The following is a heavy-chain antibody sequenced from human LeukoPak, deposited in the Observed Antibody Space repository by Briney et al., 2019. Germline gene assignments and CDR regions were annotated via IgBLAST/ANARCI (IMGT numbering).Heavy chain of an antibody. CDR2: SSSSGSTI. CDR1: GFTFSDYY. V-gene: IGHV3-11*01. J-gene: IGHJ6*02. D-gene: IGHD2-2*01. CDR3: ARREIMGYCSSTSCYPPNGMDV. Sequence: GGSLRLSCAASGFTFSDYYMSWLRQAPGKGLEWVSYSSSSGSTIYYADSVKGRFTISRDNAKNSLYLQMNSLRAEDTAVYYCARREIMGYCSSTSCYPPNGMDVWGQGTTVTVSS.